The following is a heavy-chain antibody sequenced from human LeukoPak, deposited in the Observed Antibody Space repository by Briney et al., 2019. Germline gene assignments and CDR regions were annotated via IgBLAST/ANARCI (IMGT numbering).Heavy chain of an antibody. CDR1: GGTFSSYA. D-gene: IGHD1-26*01. J-gene: IGHJ6*03. Sequence: ASVKVSCKASGGTFSSYAISWVRQAPGQGLEWMGGIIPIFGTANYAQKFQGRVTITADESTSTAYMELSSLRSEDTAVYYCARDSGGSYSDYYYYMDVWGKGTTVTVSS. CDR3: ARDSGGSYSDYYYYMDV. V-gene: IGHV1-69*01. CDR2: IIPIFGTA.